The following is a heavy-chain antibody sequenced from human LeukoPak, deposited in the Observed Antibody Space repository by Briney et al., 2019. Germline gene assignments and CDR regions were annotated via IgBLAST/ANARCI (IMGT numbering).Heavy chain of an antibody. Sequence: ASVKVSCKASGYTFTSYAMHWVRQAPGQRLEWMGWINAGNGNAKYSQKFQGRVTMTRNTSISTAYMELSSLRSEDTAVYYCARGLPWELYTVDYWGQGTLVTVSS. J-gene: IGHJ4*02. V-gene: IGHV1-3*01. D-gene: IGHD1-26*01. CDR2: INAGNGNA. CDR1: GYTFTSYA. CDR3: ARGLPWELYTVDY.